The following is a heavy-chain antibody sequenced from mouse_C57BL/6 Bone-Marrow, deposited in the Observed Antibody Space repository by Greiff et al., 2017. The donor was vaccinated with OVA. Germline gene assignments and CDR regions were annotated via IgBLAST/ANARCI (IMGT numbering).Heavy chain of an antibody. V-gene: IGHV1-64*01. CDR3: ACFFTARATRGVDYAMDY. D-gene: IGHD3-1*01. J-gene: IGHJ4*01. CDR1: GYTFTSYW. CDR2: IHPNSGST. Sequence: VQLQQPGAELVKPGASVKLSCKASGYTFTSYWMHWVKQRPGQGLAWIGMIHPNSGSTNYNEKFKSKATLTVDKSSSTAYMQLSSLTSEDSAVYYCACFFTARATRGVDYAMDYWGQGTSVTVSS.